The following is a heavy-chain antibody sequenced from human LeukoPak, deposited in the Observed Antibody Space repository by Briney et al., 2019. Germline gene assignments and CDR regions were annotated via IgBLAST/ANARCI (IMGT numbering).Heavy chain of an antibody. V-gene: IGHV3-30*02. Sequence: PGGPLRLSCAASGFTFSSYGMHWVRQAPGKGLEWVAFIRYDGSNKYYADSMKGRFTISRDNSKNTLYLQMNSLRAEDTAVYYCAKGSHAYYDILTGYPYFDYWGHGTLVTVSS. CDR1: GFTFSSYG. J-gene: IGHJ4*01. CDR3: AKGSHAYYDILTGYPYFDY. D-gene: IGHD3-9*01. CDR2: IRYDGSNK.